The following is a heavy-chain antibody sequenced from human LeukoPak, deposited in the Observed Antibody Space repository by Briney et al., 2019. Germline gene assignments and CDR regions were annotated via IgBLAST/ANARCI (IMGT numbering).Heavy chain of an antibody. V-gene: IGHV3-23*01. CDR1: GFTFSSYE. CDR3: ARSGLSRFGF. D-gene: IGHD2/OR15-2a*01. CDR2: FSGSGGST. J-gene: IGHJ4*02. Sequence: TGGSLRLSCAASGFTFSSYEMNWVRQAPGEGLQWVSAFSGSGGSTYYADSVKGRFTISRDNSRNTLYLQMNSLRAEDTAVYYCARSGLSRFGFWGQGTLVTVSS.